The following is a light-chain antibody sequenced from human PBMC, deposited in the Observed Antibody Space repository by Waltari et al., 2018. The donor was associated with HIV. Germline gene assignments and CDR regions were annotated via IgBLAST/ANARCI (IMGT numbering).Light chain of an antibody. J-gene: IGLJ3*02. CDR1: NSNIGNNY. Sequence: QSMLTQPPSASGTPGQRVTISCSGSNSNIGNNYVSWYQQFPGLAPKPLIYRNNQRPSGVSDGFSGSKSGTSASLAISGLRSEDEADYYCAAWDDSLRGVFGGGTRLTVL. V-gene: IGLV1-47*01. CDR3: AAWDDSLRGV. CDR2: RNN.